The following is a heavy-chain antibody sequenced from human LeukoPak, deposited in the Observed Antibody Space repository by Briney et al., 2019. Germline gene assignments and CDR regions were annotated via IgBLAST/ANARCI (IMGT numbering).Heavy chain of an antibody. Sequence: GGSLRLSCAASGLTFSSYGMHWVRQAPGKGLEWVAVISYDGSNKYYADSVKGRFTISRDNSKNTLYLQMNSLRAEDTAVYYCAKDPYDYVWGSYRPEYYFDYWGQGTLVTVSS. J-gene: IGHJ4*02. CDR3: AKDPYDYVWGSYRPEYYFDY. CDR1: GLTFSSYG. D-gene: IGHD3-16*02. V-gene: IGHV3-30*18. CDR2: ISYDGSNK.